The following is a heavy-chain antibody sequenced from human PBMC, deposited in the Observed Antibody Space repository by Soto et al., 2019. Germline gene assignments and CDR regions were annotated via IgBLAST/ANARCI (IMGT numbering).Heavy chain of an antibody. V-gene: IGHV3-7*05. Sequence: EVQLMESGGGLVPPGGSLRLSCGASGFTFRTYWLSWVRQVPGKGLEWVANINQDGSEKNYVDSVKGRFTISRDNAKNSRYLQMSSLRAEDTALYYCARDGSTSWYSYDYHGMYVCGQGTTVTVSS. CDR1: GFTFRTYW. D-gene: IGHD5-18*01. CDR2: INQDGSEK. J-gene: IGHJ6*02. CDR3: ARDGSTSWYSYDYHGMYV.